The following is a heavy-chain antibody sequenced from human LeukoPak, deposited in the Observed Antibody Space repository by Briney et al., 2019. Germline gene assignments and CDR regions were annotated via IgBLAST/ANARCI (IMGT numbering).Heavy chain of an antibody. V-gene: IGHV3-21*01. CDR2: ISSSSSYI. J-gene: IGHJ6*02. CDR1: GFTFSSYS. D-gene: IGHD3-9*01. Sequence: PGGSVRLSCAASGFTFSSYSMNWVRQAPGKGLEWVSSISSSSSYIYYADSVKGRFTISRDNAKNSLYLQMNSLRAEDTAVYYCARTNILTGYSMDVWGQGTTVTVSS. CDR3: ARTNILTGYSMDV.